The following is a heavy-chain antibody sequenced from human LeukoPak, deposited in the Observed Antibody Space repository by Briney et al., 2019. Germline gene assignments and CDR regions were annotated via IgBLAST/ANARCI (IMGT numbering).Heavy chain of an antibody. CDR2: IKPDGSEK. CDR1: GFTFSTYW. Sequence: GGSLRLSCAASGFTFSTYWMGWVRQAPGKGLEWVAKIKPDGSEKDHVDSVKGRFTISRDNAKNSLYLQMNSLRAEDTAVYYCARARPLAATSFGYIWGQGTMVTVSS. D-gene: IGHD2-15*01. CDR3: ARARPLAATSFGYI. J-gene: IGHJ3*02. V-gene: IGHV3-7*01.